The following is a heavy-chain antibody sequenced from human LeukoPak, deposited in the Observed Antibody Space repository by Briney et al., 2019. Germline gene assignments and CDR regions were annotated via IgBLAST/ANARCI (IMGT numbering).Heavy chain of an antibody. CDR1: GYSISSGYY. CDR2: IYYSGST. V-gene: IGHV4-38-2*02. J-gene: IGHJ4*02. CDR3: ARESYYDSSGYYDY. D-gene: IGHD3-22*01. Sequence: SETLSLTCTVSGYSISSGYYWGWIRQPPGKGLEWIGSIYYSGSTYYNPSLKSRVTISVDTSKNQFSLKLSSVTAADTAVYYCARESYYDSSGYYDYWGQGTLVTVSS.